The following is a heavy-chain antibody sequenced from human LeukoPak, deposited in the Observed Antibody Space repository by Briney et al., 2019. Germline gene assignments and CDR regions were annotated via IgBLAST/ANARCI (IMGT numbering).Heavy chain of an antibody. J-gene: IGHJ6*02. CDR1: GGSFSGYY. V-gene: IGHV4-34*01. CDR3: ATSGTPSYYYYYGMDV. CDR2: INHSGST. Sequence: SETLSLTCAVYGGSFSGYYWGWIRQPPGKGLEWIGEINHSGSTNYNPSLKSRVTISVDTSKNQFSLKLSSVTAADTAMYYCATSGTPSYYYYYGMDVWGQGTTVTVSS.